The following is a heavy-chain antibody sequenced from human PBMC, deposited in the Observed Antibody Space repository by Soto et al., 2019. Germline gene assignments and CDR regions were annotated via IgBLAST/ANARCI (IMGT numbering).Heavy chain of an antibody. CDR3: ATVRPSTVTTLPPDY. Sequence: QVQLVQSGAEVKKPGASVKVSCKASGYTFTSYGISWVRQAPGPGLEWMGWISAYNGNTNYAQKLQGRVTMSTDTSTSTSYMELRSLRSDDTAVYYCATVRPSTVTTLPPDYWGQGTLVTVSS. CDR1: GYTFTSYG. V-gene: IGHV1-18*01. J-gene: IGHJ4*02. D-gene: IGHD4-17*01. CDR2: ISAYNGNT.